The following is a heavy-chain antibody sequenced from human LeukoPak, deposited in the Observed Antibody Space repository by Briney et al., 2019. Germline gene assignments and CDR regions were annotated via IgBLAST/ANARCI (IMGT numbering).Heavy chain of an antibody. CDR3: ARDRDSAGRFPSWFVP. V-gene: IGHV3-48*03. Sequence: GGSLRLSCAASGFTFSSYEMNWVRQAPGKGLEWVSYISSSGSTVYYADSVKGRFTISRDNAKNSLYLQMNSLRAEDTAVYYCARDRDSAGRFPSWFVPWGQGTLVTVSS. CDR2: ISSSGSTV. J-gene: IGHJ5*02. CDR1: GFTFSSYE. D-gene: IGHD3-10*01.